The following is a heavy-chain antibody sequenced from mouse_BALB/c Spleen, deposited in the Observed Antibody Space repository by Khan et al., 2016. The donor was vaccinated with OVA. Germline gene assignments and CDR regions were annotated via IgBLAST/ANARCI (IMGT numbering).Heavy chain of an antibody. V-gene: IGHV1-69*02. CDR1: GYTFTNYW. CDR3: ARMKKIVATDFDY. Sequence: QVQLQQPGTELVRPGASVKLSCKASGYTFTNYWINWVKQRPGQGLEWIGNIYPSDSYTNYHQKFKDKATLTVDKSSSTAYMRLSGPTFEDSAVYYCARMKKIVATDFDYGGQGTTLTVAS. CDR2: IYPSDSYT. J-gene: IGHJ2*01. D-gene: IGHD1-1*01.